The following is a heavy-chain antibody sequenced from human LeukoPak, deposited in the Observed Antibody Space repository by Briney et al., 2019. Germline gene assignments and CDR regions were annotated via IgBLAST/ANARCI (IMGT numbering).Heavy chain of an antibody. J-gene: IGHJ1*01. CDR2: ISYDGSNK. Sequence: GGSVRLSCAASGFTFSSYGMHWVRQAPGKGLEWVAVISYDGSNKYYADSVKGRFTISRDNSKNTLYLQMNSLRAEDTAVYYCAKGEPTGHRWGQGTLVTVSS. CDR1: GFTFSSYG. CDR3: AKGEPTGHR. D-gene: IGHD1-14*01. V-gene: IGHV3-30*18.